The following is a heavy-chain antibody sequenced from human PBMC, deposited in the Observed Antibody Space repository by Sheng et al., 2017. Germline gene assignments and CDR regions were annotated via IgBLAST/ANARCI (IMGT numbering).Heavy chain of an antibody. D-gene: IGHD3-10*01. CDR1: GFTFGDYV. CDR2: IRNLAYGGTT. J-gene: IGHJ3*02. CDR3: AREGRDLPFLI. V-gene: IGHV3-49*04. Sequence: EVQLVESGGGLVQLGRSLRLSCTGSGFTFGDYVMSWVRQAPGKGLEWVGFIRNLAYGGTTEYAAPVKGRFTISRDDSKGVAYLQMNSLKTEDTAVYYCAREGRDLPFLIWGQGTMVTVSS.